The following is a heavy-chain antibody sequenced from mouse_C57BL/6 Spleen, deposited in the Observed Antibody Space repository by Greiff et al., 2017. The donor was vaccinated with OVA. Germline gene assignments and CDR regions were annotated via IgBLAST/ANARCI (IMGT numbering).Heavy chain of an antibody. CDR3: ARSRYSNPFDY. CDR1: GYSFTGYY. Sequence: EVQLQESGPELVKPGASVKISCKASGYSFTGYYMNWVKQSPEKSLEWIGEINPSTGGTTYNQKFKAKATLTVDKSSSTAYMQLKSLTSEDSAVYYCARSRYSNPFDYWGQGTTLTVSS. J-gene: IGHJ2*01. CDR2: INPSTGGT. V-gene: IGHV1-42*01. D-gene: IGHD2-5*01.